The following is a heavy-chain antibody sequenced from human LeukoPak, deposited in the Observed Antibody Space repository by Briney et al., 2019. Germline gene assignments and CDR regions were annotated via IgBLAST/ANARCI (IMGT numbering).Heavy chain of an antibody. CDR3: ARHGYSGSYYGLSWFDP. D-gene: IGHD1-26*01. CDR2: IYYSGST. Sequence: SETLSLTCTVSGGSISSSGYYWGWIRQPPGKGLEWIASIYYSGSTYYNPSLKSRVTISVDTSKNQLSLKLSSLTAADTAVYYCARHGYSGSYYGLSWFDPWGQGTLVTVSS. J-gene: IGHJ5*02. CDR1: GGSISSSGYY. V-gene: IGHV4-39*01.